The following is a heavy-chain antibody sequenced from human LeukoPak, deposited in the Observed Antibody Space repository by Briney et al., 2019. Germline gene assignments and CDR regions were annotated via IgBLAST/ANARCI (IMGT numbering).Heavy chain of an antibody. D-gene: IGHD2-2*01. Sequence: KSSETLSLTCTVSGGSISSYYWSWIRQPAGKGLEWIGRIYTSGSTNYNPSLKSRVTISVDKSKNQFSLKLSSVTAADTAVYYCPTHTRIVVVPAAMSTAGYYYYMDVWGKGTTVTVSS. CDR2: IYTSGST. V-gene: IGHV4-4*07. CDR3: PTHTRIVVVPAAMSTAGYYYYMDV. J-gene: IGHJ6*03. CDR1: GGSISSYY.